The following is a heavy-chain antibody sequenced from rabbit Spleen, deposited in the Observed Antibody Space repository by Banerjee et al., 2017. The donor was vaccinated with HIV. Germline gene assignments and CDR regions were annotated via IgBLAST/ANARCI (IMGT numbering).Heavy chain of an antibody. CDR1: GFTISSTYY. CDR3: ARKLFDDYYGTFNL. J-gene: IGHJ4*01. Sequence: QSLEESGGGLVQPEGSLALTCKASGFTISSTYYMCWVRQAPGKGLEWIGCIYNDGNNAYYASCAKGRFTISKTSSTTVTLQMTSLTAADTATYFCARKLFDDYYGTFNLWGPGTLVTVS. D-gene: IGHD1-1*01. CDR2: IYNDGNNA. V-gene: IGHV1S40*01.